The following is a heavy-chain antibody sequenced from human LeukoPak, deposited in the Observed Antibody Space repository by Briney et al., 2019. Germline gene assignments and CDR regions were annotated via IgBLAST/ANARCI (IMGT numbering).Heavy chain of an antibody. CDR3: ARGGMATQDDAFDI. CDR1: GFTVSSNY. J-gene: IGHJ3*02. D-gene: IGHD5-24*01. CDR2: IYSGGST. V-gene: IGHV3-66*01. Sequence: PGGSLRLSCAASGFTVSSNYMSWVRQAPGKGLEWVSVIYSGGSTYYADSVKGRFTISRDNSKNTLYLQMNSLRAEDTAVYYCARGGMATQDDAFDIWGQGTMVTVSS.